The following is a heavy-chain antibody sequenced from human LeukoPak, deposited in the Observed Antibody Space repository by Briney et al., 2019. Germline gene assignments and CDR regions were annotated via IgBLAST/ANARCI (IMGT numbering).Heavy chain of an antibody. CDR3: ARRQGDAFDI. J-gene: IGHJ3*02. CDR2: IYSGGST. CDR1: GFTVSSDY. V-gene: IGHV3-53*01. Sequence: PGGSLRLSCAASGFTVSSDYMSWVRQAPGEGLDWVSVIYSGGSTYYADSVKGRFTISRDNSKNTLYLQMNSLRAEDTAVYYCARRQGDAFDIWGQGTMVTVSS.